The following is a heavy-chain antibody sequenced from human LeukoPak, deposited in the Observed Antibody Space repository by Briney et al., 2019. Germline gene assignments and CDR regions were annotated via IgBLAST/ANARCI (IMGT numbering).Heavy chain of an antibody. D-gene: IGHD2-15*01. J-gene: IGHJ4*02. CDR2: IWYDGNNK. CDR1: GFTFSSYG. CDR3: ARQHCSGGDCYFFD. V-gene: IGHV3-33*01. Sequence: QPGRSLRLSCAASGFTFSSYGMHWVRQAPGKGLEWVALIWYDGNNKYYADSVKGRFTISRDNSKNTLYLQLNSLRAEDTAVYYCARQHCSGGDCYFFDWGQGTLVTVSS.